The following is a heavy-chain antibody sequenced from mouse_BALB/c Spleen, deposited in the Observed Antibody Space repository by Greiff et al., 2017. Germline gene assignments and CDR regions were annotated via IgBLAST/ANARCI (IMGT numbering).Heavy chain of an antibody. J-gene: IGHJ3*01. Sequence: VQLQQSGAELVRPGALVKLSCKASGFNIKDYYMHWVKQRPEQGLEWIGWIDPENGNTIYDPKFQGKASITADTSSNTAYLQLSSLTSEDTAVYYCALGDFTYWGQGTLVTVSA. CDR1: GFNIKDYY. V-gene: IGHV14-1*02. CDR3: ALGDFTY. CDR2: IDPENGNT.